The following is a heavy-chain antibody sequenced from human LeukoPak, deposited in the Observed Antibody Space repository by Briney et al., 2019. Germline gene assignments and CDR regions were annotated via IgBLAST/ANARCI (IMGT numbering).Heavy chain of an antibody. CDR2: INAANGST. V-gene: IGHV1-3*01. Sequence: ASVKVSCKASGYSFTDYAMHWVRQAPGQRLEWMGWINAANGSTKYSQNSQGRVTITRDTSASTAYMELSSLRSEDTAVYYCAGTYYYDSSGYYPAFDYWGQGTLVTVSS. D-gene: IGHD3-22*01. J-gene: IGHJ4*02. CDR3: AGTYYYDSSGYYPAFDY. CDR1: GYSFTDYA.